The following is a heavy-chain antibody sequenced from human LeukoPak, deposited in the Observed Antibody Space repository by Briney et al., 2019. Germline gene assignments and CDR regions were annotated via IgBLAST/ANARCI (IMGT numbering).Heavy chain of an antibody. CDR2: IIPIFGTA. CDR1: GGTFSSYA. J-gene: IGHJ3*02. V-gene: IGHV1-69*05. Sequence: SVKVSCKASGGTFSSYAISWVRQAPGQGLEWMGGIIPIFGTANYAQKFQGRVTITTDESTSTAYMELSSLRSEDTAVYYCARENKSTVTTLRFFDIWGQGTMVTVSS. CDR3: ARENKSTVTTLRFFDI. D-gene: IGHD4-17*01.